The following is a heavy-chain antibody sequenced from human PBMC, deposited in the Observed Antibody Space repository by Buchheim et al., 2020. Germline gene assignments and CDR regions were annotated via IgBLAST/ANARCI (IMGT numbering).Heavy chain of an antibody. J-gene: IGHJ4*02. CDR3: ARRSDRITTRPFDF. D-gene: IGHD4-11*01. V-gene: IGHV3-21*01. Sequence: LVESGGGLVRPGGSLRLSCAASRFTFKSYSFNWVRQAPGKGLEWISSINTYSNDIYYADSVRGRFTISRDDAQDSLFLQMDSLRAEDTAVYYCARRSDRITTRPFDFWGQGTL. CDR2: INTYSNDI. CDR1: RFTFKSYS.